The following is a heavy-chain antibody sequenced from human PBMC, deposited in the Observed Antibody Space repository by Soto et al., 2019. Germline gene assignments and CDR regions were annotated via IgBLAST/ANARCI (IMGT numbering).Heavy chain of an antibody. Sequence: GVSLQISCKVSGCRFRNHGIGGTSQMPGNGLKWMGIIYPGDSDPRYSPFFQGQLTISVDKSTSTAYSQRTRLHASDSALYYCARTGASMTPDYYFDYWGLGTLVPVSS. J-gene: IGHJ4*01. CDR2: IYPGDSDP. CDR3: ARTGASMTPDYYFDY. CDR1: GCRFRNHG. V-gene: IGHV5-51*01. D-gene: IGHD2-21*02.